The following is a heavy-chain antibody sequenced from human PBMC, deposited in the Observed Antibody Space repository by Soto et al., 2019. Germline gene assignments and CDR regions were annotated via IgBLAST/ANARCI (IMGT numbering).Heavy chain of an antibody. V-gene: IGHV3-48*02. CDR1: GFTFSSYS. CDR2: ISSNSSTI. D-gene: IGHD3-3*01. Sequence: GGSLRLSCAASGFTFSSYSMNWVRQAPGKGLEWVSCISSNSSTIYYADSVKGRFTISRDNAKNSLYLQMNSLRDEDTAVYYCARGAYYDFWSGYPQNNTDVWGQGTTVTVSS. J-gene: IGHJ6*02. CDR3: ARGAYYDFWSGYPQNNTDV.